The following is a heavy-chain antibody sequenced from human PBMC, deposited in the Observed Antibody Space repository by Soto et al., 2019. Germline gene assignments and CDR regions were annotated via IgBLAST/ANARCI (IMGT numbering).Heavy chain of an antibody. J-gene: IGHJ4*02. CDR2: ISYDGINK. CDR1: GFTFSSYG. D-gene: IGHD1-26*01. Sequence: PGGSLRLSCAASGFTFSSYGMHWVRQAPGKGLEWVAVISYDGINKYYADSVKGRFTISRDNSKNTLYLQMNSLRAEDTAVYYCAKEYGSYHPVDYWGQGTLVTVSS. V-gene: IGHV3-30*18. CDR3: AKEYGSYHPVDY.